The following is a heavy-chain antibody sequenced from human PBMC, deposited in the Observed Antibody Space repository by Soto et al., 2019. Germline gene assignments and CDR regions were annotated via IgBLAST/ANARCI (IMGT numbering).Heavy chain of an antibody. CDR1: GFTFSSYG. Sequence: GGSLRLSCAASGFTFSSYGMHWVRQAPGKGLEWVAVISYDGSNKYYADSVKGRFTISRDNSENTLYLQMNSLRAEDTAVYYCAKDTYYDILTGPDYWGQGTLVTVSS. V-gene: IGHV3-30*18. CDR3: AKDTYYDILTGPDY. CDR2: ISYDGSNK. J-gene: IGHJ4*02. D-gene: IGHD3-9*01.